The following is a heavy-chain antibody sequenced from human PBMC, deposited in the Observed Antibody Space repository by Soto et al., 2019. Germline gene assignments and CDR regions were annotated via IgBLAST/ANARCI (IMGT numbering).Heavy chain of an antibody. V-gene: IGHV4-59*01. CDR3: AKRFGDYVGWFDP. CDR1: GVSITDYH. J-gene: IGHJ5*02. CDR2: IFSRGTP. Sequence: SETLSLTCTVSGVSITDYHCRWSRQSPGRGLEWIGYIFSRGTPNYNPSLKSRVTISVDTSRNQFSLKLNSLTAADTAMYFCAKRFGDYVGWFDPWGQGALVTVS. D-gene: IGHD4-17*01.